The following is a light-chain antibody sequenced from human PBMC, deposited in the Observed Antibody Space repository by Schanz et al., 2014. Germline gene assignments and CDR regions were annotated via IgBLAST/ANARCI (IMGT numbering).Light chain of an antibody. Sequence: QSVLTQPPSVSGAPGQRVTISCTGSSSNIGAGHDVHWYQQLPGTAPKLLIYGNSNRPSGVPDRFSGSKSGTSASLAITGLQAEDEADYYCCSYAGSNNFCVFGTGTKLTV. J-gene: IGLJ1*01. CDR1: SSNIGAGHD. CDR2: GNS. CDR3: CSYAGSNNFCV. V-gene: IGLV1-40*01.